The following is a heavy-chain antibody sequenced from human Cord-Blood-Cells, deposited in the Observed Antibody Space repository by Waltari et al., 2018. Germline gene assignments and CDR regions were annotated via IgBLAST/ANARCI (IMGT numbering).Heavy chain of an antibody. CDR1: RFTFTSSA. J-gene: IGHJ3*02. CDR2: IVVGSGNT. CDR3: AAGSSSGYDAFDI. Sequence: QMQLVQSGPEVKKPGTSGKVSCKASRFTFTSSAMQWVRQARGQRLEWIGWIVVGSGNTNYAQKFQERVTITRDMSTSTAYMELSSLRSEDTAVYYCAAGSSSGYDAFDIWGQGTMVTVSS. V-gene: IGHV1-58*02. D-gene: IGHD3-22*01.